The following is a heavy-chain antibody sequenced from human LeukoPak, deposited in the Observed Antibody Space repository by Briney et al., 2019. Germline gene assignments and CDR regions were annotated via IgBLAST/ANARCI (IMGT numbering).Heavy chain of an antibody. CDR1: GGSISSYY. Sequence: SEALSLTCTVSGGSISSYYWSWIRQPPGKGLEWIGYIYYSGSTNYDPSLKSRVTISVDTSKNQFSLKLSSVTAADTAVYYCASHYFDDAFDVWGQGTMVTVSS. CDR3: ASHYFDDAFDV. D-gene: IGHD3-10*01. J-gene: IGHJ3*01. V-gene: IGHV4-59*08. CDR2: IYYSGST.